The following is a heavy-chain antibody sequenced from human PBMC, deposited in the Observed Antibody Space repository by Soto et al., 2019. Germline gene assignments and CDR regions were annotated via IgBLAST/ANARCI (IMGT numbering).Heavy chain of an antibody. D-gene: IGHD6-13*01. V-gene: IGHV3-30*18. CDR3: AKGGFGSSWYYWFDP. Sequence: GGSLRLSCAASGFTFSSYGMHWVRQAPGKGLEWVAVISYDGSNKYYADSVKGRFTISRDNSKNTLYLQMNSLRAEDTAVYYCAKGGFGSSWYYWFDPWGQGTLVTVSS. J-gene: IGHJ5*02. CDR1: GFTFSSYG. CDR2: ISYDGSNK.